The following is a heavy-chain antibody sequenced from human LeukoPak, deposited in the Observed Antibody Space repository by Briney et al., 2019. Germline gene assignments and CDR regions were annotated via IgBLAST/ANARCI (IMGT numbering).Heavy chain of an antibody. CDR3: AKDYRILVGGIGGGATPFDY. J-gene: IGHJ4*02. V-gene: IGHV3-23*01. CDR2: ISGSGGST. D-gene: IGHD1-26*01. Sequence: GGSLRLSCAASGFTLSSYAMSWVRQAPGKGLEWVSAISGSGGSTYYADSVKGRFTISRDNSKNTLYLQMNSLRAEDTAVYYCAKDYRILVGGIGGGATPFDYWGQGTLVTVSS. CDR1: GFTLSSYA.